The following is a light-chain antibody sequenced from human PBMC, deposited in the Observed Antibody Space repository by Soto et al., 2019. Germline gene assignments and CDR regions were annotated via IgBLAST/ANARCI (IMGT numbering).Light chain of an antibody. CDR2: ANT. CDR3: QSYDSSLSAYV. V-gene: IGLV1-40*01. Sequence: QSVLTQPPSVSAAPGQRVTISCSGSSSNIGAHYDVHWYQQLPATAPKLLIYANTNRPSGVPDRFSGSKSGTSASLAITGLQAEDEADYYCQSYDSSLSAYVFGTGTKVTVL. J-gene: IGLJ1*01. CDR1: SSNIGAHYD.